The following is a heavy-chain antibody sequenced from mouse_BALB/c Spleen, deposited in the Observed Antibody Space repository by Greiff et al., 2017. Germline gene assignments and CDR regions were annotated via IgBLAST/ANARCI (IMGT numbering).Heavy chain of an antibody. CDR2: ISSGSSTI. J-gene: IGHJ4*01. V-gene: IGHV5-17*02. CDR1: GFTFSSFG. CDR3: ARYRRMDY. Sequence: EVQLMESGGGLVQPGGSRKLSCAASGFTFSSFGMHWVRQAPEKGLEWVAYISSGSSTIYYADTVKGRFTISRDNPKNTLFLQMTSLRSEDTAMYYCARYRRMDYWGQGTSVTVSS.